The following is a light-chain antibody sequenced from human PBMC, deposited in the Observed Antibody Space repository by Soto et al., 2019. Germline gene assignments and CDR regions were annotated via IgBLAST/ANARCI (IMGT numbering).Light chain of an antibody. CDR3: SSYTRSSTQV. J-gene: IGLJ2*01. CDR2: EVS. CDR1: SSDVGGYKH. Sequence: QSVLTQPASVSGSPGQSITISCTGTSSDVGGYKHVSWYQQHPGKAPKLMIYEVSNRPSGVSNRFSGSKSGNTASLTISGVEDEDEADYHCSSYTRSSTQVFGAGTKVTVL. V-gene: IGLV2-14*01.